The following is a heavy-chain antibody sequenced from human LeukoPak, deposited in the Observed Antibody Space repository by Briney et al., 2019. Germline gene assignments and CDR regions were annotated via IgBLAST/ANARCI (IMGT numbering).Heavy chain of an antibody. CDR3: ARTSQARRVGAITYFDY. J-gene: IGHJ4*02. Sequence: SGTLSLTCAVSGGSISSSNWWSWVRPPPGKGLEWIGEIYHSGSTNYNPSLKSRVTISVDKSKNQFSLKLSSVTAADTAVYYCARTSQARRVGAITYFDYWGQGTLVTVSS. V-gene: IGHV4-4*02. CDR1: GGSISSSNW. CDR2: IYHSGST. D-gene: IGHD1-26*01.